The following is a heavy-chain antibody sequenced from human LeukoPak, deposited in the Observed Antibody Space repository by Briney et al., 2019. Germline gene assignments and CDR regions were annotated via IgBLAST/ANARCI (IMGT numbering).Heavy chain of an antibody. V-gene: IGHV4-34*01. D-gene: IGHD3-10*01. CDR1: GGSFSGYY. CDR3: ARAFRTMVRGVPSFDY. J-gene: IGHJ4*02. Sequence: SETLSLTCAVYGGSFSGYYWSWIRQPPGKGLEWIGEINHSGSTNYNPSLRSRVTISVDTSKNQFSLKLSSVTAADTAVYYCARAFRTMVRGVPSFDYWGQGTLVTVSS. CDR2: INHSGST.